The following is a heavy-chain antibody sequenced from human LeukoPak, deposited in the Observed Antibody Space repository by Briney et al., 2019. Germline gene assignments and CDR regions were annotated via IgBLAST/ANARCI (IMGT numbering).Heavy chain of an antibody. D-gene: IGHD6-19*01. V-gene: IGHV4-34*01. J-gene: IGHJ4*02. CDR3: ARRGIAVAGSGYY. CDR2: INHSGST. CDR1: GGSFSGYY. Sequence: SDTLSLTCAVYGGSFSGYYWSWIRQPPGKGLEWIGEINHSGSTNYNPSLKSRVTISVDTSKNQFSLKLSSVTAADTAVYYCARRGIAVAGSGYYWGQGTLVPVSS.